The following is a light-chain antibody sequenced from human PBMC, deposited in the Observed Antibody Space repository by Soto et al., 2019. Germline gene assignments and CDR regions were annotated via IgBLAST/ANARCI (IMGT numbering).Light chain of an antibody. J-gene: IGLJ2*01. CDR3: SSYSRTTTLVV. CDR1: SSDIGAFTS. V-gene: IGLV2-14*03. Sequence: QSALTQPASVSGSPGQSITISCTGTSSDIGAFTSVSWYQQHPGKAPKLNIYDIIHRPSGVSDRFSGSKSVNTASLTVSGLQPEDEANYYCSSYSRTTTLVVFGGGTKLTVL. CDR2: DII.